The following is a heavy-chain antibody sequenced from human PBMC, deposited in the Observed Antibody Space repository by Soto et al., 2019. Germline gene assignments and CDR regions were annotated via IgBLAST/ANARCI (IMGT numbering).Heavy chain of an antibody. CDR2: ISAYNGHT. CDR1: GYPFTFQA. Sequence: GGSVKVSFKASGYPFTFQAITLVRQAPGRGLEWVGWISAYNGHTKYEQKLQDRVTLTTDTSTSTAYMELRSLRSDDTAVYYCARGPLDFDNWGQGTLVTVSS. J-gene: IGHJ4*02. V-gene: IGHV1-18*01. CDR3: ARGPLDFDN.